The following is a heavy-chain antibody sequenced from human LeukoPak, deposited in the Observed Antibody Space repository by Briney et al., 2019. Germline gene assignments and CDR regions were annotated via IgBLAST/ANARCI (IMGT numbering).Heavy chain of an antibody. CDR1: GYTFTSYG. J-gene: IGHJ4*02. Sequence: GASVEVSCKASGYTFTSYGISWGRQAPGQGREGMGWISAYNGNTNYAQKLQGRVTMTTDTPTSTDYMELRSLRSDDTAVYYCAREEVAYYGSGSSLDYWGQGTLVTVSS. CDR3: AREEVAYYGSGSSLDY. CDR2: ISAYNGNT. D-gene: IGHD3-10*01. V-gene: IGHV1-18*01.